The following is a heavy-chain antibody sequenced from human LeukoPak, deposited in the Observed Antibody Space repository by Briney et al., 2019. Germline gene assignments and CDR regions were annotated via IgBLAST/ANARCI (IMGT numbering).Heavy chain of an antibody. CDR1: GFTFSDYE. J-gene: IGHJ4*02. Sequence: GGTLRLSCAASGFTFSDYEMNWVRQAPGKGLEWVSYISSSGRRIYYADSVKGRFTISRDNAKNSLYLQMNSLRVDDTAIYYCARGPRDPTEYCSRGTCSPTYEVWGQGTLVTVSS. CDR2: ISSSGRRI. D-gene: IGHD2-15*01. CDR3: ARGPRDPTEYCSRGTCSPTYEV. V-gene: IGHV3-48*03.